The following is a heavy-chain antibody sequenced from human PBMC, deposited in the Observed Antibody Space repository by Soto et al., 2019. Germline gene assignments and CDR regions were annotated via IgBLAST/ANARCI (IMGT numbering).Heavy chain of an antibody. D-gene: IGHD2-21*02. CDR3: ASAGVVVTATLYYYYGMDV. J-gene: IGHJ6*02. Sequence: ASVKVSCKASGGTFSSYSISWVRQAPGQGLEWMGGIIPIFGTANYAQKFQGRVTITADESTSTAYMELSSLRSEDTAVYYCASAGVVVTATLYYYYGMDVWGQGTTVTVSS. CDR2: IIPIFGTA. CDR1: GGTFSSYS. V-gene: IGHV1-69*13.